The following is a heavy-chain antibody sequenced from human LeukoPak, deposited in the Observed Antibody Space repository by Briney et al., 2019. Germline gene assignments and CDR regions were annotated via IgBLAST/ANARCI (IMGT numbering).Heavy chain of an antibody. CDR2: ISYDGSNK. CDR3: AKDMGGGSRTYYDFWSFYYYGMDV. Sequence: PGRSLRLSCAASGFTFSSYGMRWVRQAPGKGLEWVAVISYDGSNKYYADSVKGRFTISRDNSKNTPYLQMNSLRAEDTAVYYCAKDMGGGSRTYYDFWSFYYYGMDVWGQGITVTVSS. D-gene: IGHD3-3*01. V-gene: IGHV3-30*18. J-gene: IGHJ6*02. CDR1: GFTFSSYG.